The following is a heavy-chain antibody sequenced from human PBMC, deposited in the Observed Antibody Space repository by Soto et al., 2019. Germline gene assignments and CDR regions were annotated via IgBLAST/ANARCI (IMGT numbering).Heavy chain of an antibody. D-gene: IGHD3-10*01. V-gene: IGHV3-23*01. J-gene: IGHJ6*03. Sequence: PGGSLRLSCAASGFTFSDYYMSWIRQAPGKGLEWVSVISGSGSNTYYAESVKGRFTLSRDNAKNTLYLQMNSLRAEDTAVYYCASIMVRGDYYMDVWGKGTTVTVSS. CDR3: ASIMVRGDYYMDV. CDR2: ISGSGSNT. CDR1: GFTFSDYY.